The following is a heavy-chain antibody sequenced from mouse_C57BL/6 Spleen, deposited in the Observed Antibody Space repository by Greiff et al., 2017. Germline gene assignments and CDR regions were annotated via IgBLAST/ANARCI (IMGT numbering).Heavy chain of an antibody. D-gene: IGHD1-1*01. CDR1: GFSLTSYG. CDR3: AKPDGRSSYYWAMDY. CDR2: IWSGGRT. J-gene: IGHJ4*01. V-gene: IGHV2-2*01. Sequence: VQLQQSGPGLVQPSQSLSITCTVSGFSLTSYGVHWVRQSPGKGLEWLGVIWSGGRTDYNAAFISRLSISKDNSKSQVFFKMNSLQADDTARYYCAKPDGRSSYYWAMDYWGQGTSVTVSS.